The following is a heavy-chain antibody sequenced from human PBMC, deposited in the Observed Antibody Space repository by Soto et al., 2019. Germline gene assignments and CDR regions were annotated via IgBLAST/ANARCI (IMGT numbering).Heavy chain of an antibody. CDR1: GFTFSTYW. J-gene: IGHJ4*02. Sequence: GGSLRLSCAASGFTFSTYWMDWVRQAPGKGLEWVANIKEDGSQIHYLASVKGRFTISRDNGKNSLYLQMNSLGVEDTAVYYCASELAPAGNFWGRGTLVTVSS. CDR3: ASELAPAGNF. V-gene: IGHV3-7*01. CDR2: IKEDGSQI. D-gene: IGHD2-2*01.